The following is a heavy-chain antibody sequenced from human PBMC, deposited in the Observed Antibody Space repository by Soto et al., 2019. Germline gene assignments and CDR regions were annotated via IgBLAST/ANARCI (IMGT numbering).Heavy chain of an antibody. J-gene: IGHJ3*02. V-gene: IGHV3-9*01. Sequence: EVQLVESGGGLVQPGGSLRLSCAASGFKFDDYAMHWVRQAPGKGLEWVSGISWKSGDINYADSVEGRFTISRDNAKNSLFLQMNNLSANDTALYYCVKEKVPTFLHAFDIWGQGTMVTVSS. CDR1: GFKFDDYA. CDR2: ISWKSGDI. D-gene: IGHD3-16*01. CDR3: VKEKVPTFLHAFDI.